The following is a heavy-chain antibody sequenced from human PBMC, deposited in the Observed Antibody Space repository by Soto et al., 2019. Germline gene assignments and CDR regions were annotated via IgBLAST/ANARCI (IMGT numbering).Heavy chain of an antibody. CDR1: GYSFTSYW. CDR2: IYPGDSDT. Sequence: PGESLKISCQGSGYSFTSYWIGWVRQMPGKGLEWMGIIYPGDSDTRYSPSFQGQVTISADKSISTAYLQWSSLKASDTAMYYCARGTGETNYYYYGMDVWGQGTTVTSP. D-gene: IGHD7-27*01. J-gene: IGHJ6*02. CDR3: ARGTGETNYYYYGMDV. V-gene: IGHV5-51*01.